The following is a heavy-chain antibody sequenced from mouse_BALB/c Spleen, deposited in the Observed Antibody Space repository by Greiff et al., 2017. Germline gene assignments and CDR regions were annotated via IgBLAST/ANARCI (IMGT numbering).Heavy chain of an antibody. J-gene: IGHJ4*01. Sequence: EVQLVESGGGLVKPGGSLKLSCAASGFTFSNYWMNWVRQSPEKGLEWVAEIRLKSNNYATHYAESVKGRFTISRDDSKSSVYLQMNNLRAEDTGIYYCTRSTMIIYYAMDYWGQGTSVTVSS. V-gene: IGHV6-6*02. D-gene: IGHD2-4*01. CDR2: IRLKSNNYAT. CDR3: TRSTMIIYYAMDY. CDR1: GFTFSNYW.